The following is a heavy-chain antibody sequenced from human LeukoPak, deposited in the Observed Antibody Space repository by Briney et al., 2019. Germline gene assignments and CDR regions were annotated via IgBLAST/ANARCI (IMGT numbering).Heavy chain of an antibody. CDR2: ISSNGGST. Sequence: GGSLRLSCAASGFTFSSYAMSWVRQAPGKGLEYVSAISSNGGSTYYANSVKGRFTISRDNSKNTLYLQMGSLRAEDMAVYYCARDQLAAMVTASYYGMDVWGQGTTVTVSS. D-gene: IGHD5-18*01. CDR3: ARDQLAAMVTASYYGMDV. J-gene: IGHJ6*02. V-gene: IGHV3-64*01. CDR1: GFTFSSYA.